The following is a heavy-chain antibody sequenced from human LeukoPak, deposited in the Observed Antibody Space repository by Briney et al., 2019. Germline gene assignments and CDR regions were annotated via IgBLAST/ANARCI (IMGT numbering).Heavy chain of an antibody. CDR3: ARGTTYYYDSSGYYYKWFDP. V-gene: IGHV4-34*01. D-gene: IGHD3-22*01. CDR2: INHSGST. CDR1: GGSFSGYY. Sequence: PSETLSLTCAVYGGSFSGYYWSWIRQPPGKGLEWIGEINHSGSTNYNPSLKSRVTISVDTSKNQFSLKLSSVTAADTAVYYCARGTTYYYDSSGYYYKWFDPWGQGTLVTDSS. J-gene: IGHJ5*02.